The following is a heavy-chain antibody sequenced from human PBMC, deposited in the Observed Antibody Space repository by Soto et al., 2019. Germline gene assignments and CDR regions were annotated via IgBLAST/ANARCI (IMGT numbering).Heavy chain of an antibody. V-gene: IGHV2-5*01. D-gene: IGHD6-19*01. CDR1: GFSLSTSGVG. J-gene: IGHJ5*02. Sequence: SGPTLVNPTQTLTLTCTFSGFSLSTSGVGVGWIRQPPGKALEWLAPIYWNDDKRYSPSLKSRLTITKDTSKNKVVLTMTNMDPVDTATYYCAHTAGRGGAGWVLFDPWGQGTLVTVS. CDR2: IYWNDDK. CDR3: AHTAGRGGAGWVLFDP.